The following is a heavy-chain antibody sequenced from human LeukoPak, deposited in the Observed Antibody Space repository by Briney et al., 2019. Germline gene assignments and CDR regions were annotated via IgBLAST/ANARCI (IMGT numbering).Heavy chain of an antibody. CDR1: GVPISSYY. Sequence: SETLSLTCTVSGVPISSYYWSWIRQPAGKGLEWIGRIHTSGSTNYNPALKSRVTMSEDTSRNQFSLKLSSVTAADTAVYYCARGGYYYDSSGYHSFDYWGQGTLVTVSS. CDR3: ARGGYYYDSSGYHSFDY. J-gene: IGHJ4*02. V-gene: IGHV4-4*07. CDR2: IHTSGST. D-gene: IGHD3-22*01.